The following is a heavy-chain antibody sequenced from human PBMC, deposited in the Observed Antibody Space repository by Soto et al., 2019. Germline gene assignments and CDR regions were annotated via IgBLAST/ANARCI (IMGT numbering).Heavy chain of an antibody. J-gene: IGHJ6*02. CDR1: GYTFRNYW. V-gene: IGHV3-74*01. Sequence: GGSLRLSCAASGYTFRNYWMHWVRQAPGKGLVWVSHITSGGGSTNYADSAKDRFTISRDNAKSTLYLQMNSLRAEDTAVYFCARDNSYGMDVWGQGTTVTVSS. CDR2: ITSGGGST. CDR3: ARDNSYGMDV.